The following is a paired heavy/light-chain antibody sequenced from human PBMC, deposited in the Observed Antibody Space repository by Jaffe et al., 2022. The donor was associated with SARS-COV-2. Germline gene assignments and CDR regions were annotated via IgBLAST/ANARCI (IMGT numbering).Heavy chain of an antibody. J-gene: IGHJ4*02. D-gene: IGHD2-21*02. CDR2: IKSKTNGGTT. CDR1: GFTFSNAW. CDR3: ATGRAYCGGDCSSFGG. Sequence: EVQLVESGGGLVKPGGSLRLSCAASGFTFSNAWMSWVRQAPGKGLEWVGRIKSKTNGGTTDYAAPVKGRFTISRDDSKNTLYLQMNSLKTEDTAVYYCATGRAYCGGDCSSFGGWGQGTLVTVSS. V-gene: IGHV3-15*01.
Light chain of an antibody. J-gene: IGKJ4*01. CDR2: AAS. V-gene: IGKV1-27*01. Sequence: DIQMTQSPSSLSASVGDRVTITCRASQGISNYLAWYQQKPGKVPKLLIYAASTLLSGVPSRFSGSGSGTDFTLTISSLQPEDVATYYCQKYNSAPLTFGGGTKVEIK. CDR1: QGISNY. CDR3: QKYNSAPLT.